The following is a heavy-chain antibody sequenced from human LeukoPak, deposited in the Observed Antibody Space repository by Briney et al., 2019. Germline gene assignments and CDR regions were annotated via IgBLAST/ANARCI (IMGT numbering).Heavy chain of an antibody. CDR3: ARAFLDCSSTSCYPFWGLDY. CDR2: INPSGGST. D-gene: IGHD2-2*01. CDR1: GYTFTSYY. Sequence: ASVKVSCKASGYTFTSYYMHWVRQAPGQGLEWMGIINPSGGSTSYAQKFQGRVTMTRDTSTSTVYMELSSLRSEDTAVYYCARAFLDCSSTSCYPFWGLDYWGQGTLVTVSS. J-gene: IGHJ4*02. V-gene: IGHV1-46*01.